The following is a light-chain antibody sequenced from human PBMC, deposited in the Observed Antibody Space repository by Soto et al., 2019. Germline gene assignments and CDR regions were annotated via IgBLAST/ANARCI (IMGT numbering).Light chain of an antibody. CDR3: ATWDDGLYGPV. Sequence: QSVLTQPPSASGTPGQTVTISCSGTRSNIGSNPVQWYLQLPGTAPKLLIYRDNERPSGVPDRFSGSKSGTSASLAISGLQSEDEADYHCATWDDGLYGPVFSGGTKLTVL. CDR2: RDN. V-gene: IGLV1-44*01. J-gene: IGLJ3*02. CDR1: RSNIGSNP.